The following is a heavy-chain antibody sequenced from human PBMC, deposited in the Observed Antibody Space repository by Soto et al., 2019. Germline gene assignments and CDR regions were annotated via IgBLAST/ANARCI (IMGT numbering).Heavy chain of an antibody. CDR2: MWYDGSNE. CDR1: GLSFSNYG. D-gene: IGHD1-26*01. V-gene: IGHV3-33*01. Sequence: QVHLVESGGGVVQPGRSLRLACVGSGLSFSNYGMHWVRQAPGKGLEWVAVMWYDGSNEHYAESVKGRFSISRDNSKNMLSLQMNSLRAEDTAVYYCARAPNRYSGTYYFDDWGQGTLVIVSS. J-gene: IGHJ4*02. CDR3: ARAPNRYSGTYYFDD.